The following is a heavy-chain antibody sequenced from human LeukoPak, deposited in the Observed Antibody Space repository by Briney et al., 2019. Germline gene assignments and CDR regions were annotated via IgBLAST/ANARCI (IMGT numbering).Heavy chain of an antibody. CDR3: AKYSSRLMYYFDY. D-gene: IGHD2-21*01. V-gene: IGHV3-33*06. Sequence: PGGSLRLSCAASGFTFSSYGMHWVRQAPGKGLEWVAVIWYDGSNKYYADSVKGRFTISRDNSKNTLYLQMNSLRAEDTAVYYCAKYSSRLMYYFDYWGQGTLVTVSS. CDR2: IWYDGSNK. CDR1: GFTFSSYG. J-gene: IGHJ4*02.